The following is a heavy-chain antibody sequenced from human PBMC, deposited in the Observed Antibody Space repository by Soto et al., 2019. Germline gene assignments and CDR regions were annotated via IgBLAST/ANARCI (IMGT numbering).Heavy chain of an antibody. J-gene: IGHJ6*02. Sequence: GGSLRLSCAASGFTFSSYSMNWVRQAPGKGLEWVSSISSSSSYIYYADSVKGRFTISRDNAKNSLYLQMNSLRAEDTAVYYCARAVGYSYGPAFYGMDVWGQGTTVTVS. D-gene: IGHD5-18*01. CDR1: GFTFSSYS. CDR2: ISSSSSYI. V-gene: IGHV3-21*01. CDR3: ARAVGYSYGPAFYGMDV.